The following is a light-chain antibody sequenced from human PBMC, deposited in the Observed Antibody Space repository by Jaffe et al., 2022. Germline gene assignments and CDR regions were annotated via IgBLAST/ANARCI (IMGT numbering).Light chain of an antibody. J-gene: IGKJ5*01. V-gene: IGKV3-15*01. CDR2: GTS. CDR3: QQYHYWPPIT. Sequence: EVVMTQSPATLSVSPGETATLSCRASQSVSSNLAWYQQKPGQAPRLLIYGTSTRATSIPARFSGSGSGTEFTLTISSLQSEDFAVYYCQQYHYWPPITFGQGTRLEIK. CDR1: QSVSSN.